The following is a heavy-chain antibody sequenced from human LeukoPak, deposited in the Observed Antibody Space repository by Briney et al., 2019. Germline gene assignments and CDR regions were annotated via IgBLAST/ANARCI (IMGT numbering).Heavy chain of an antibody. Sequence: ASVKVSCKASGYTFTRYGISWVRQAPGQGLEWMGWISAYNGNTNYAQKLQGRVTMTTDTSTSTAYMELRSLRSDDTAVYYCARDRLTVITMVRGVIGGFDPWGQGTLVTVSS. CDR2: ISAYNGNT. J-gene: IGHJ5*02. CDR1: GYTFTRYG. CDR3: ARDRLTVITMVRGVIGGFDP. V-gene: IGHV1-18*01. D-gene: IGHD3-10*01.